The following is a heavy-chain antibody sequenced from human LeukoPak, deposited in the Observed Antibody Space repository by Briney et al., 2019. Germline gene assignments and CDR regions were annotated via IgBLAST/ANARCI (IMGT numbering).Heavy chain of an antibody. CDR3: ARNPGSIAAAGEADY. J-gene: IGHJ4*02. D-gene: IGHD6-13*01. V-gene: IGHV1-2*02. CDR2: INPNSGGT. CDR1: GYTFTGYY. Sequence: GASVKVSCKASGYTFTGYYMHWVRQAPGQGLEWMGWINPNSGGTNYAQKFQGRVTMTRDTSISTAYMELSRLRSDDTAVYYRARNPGSIAAAGEADYWGQGTLVTVSS.